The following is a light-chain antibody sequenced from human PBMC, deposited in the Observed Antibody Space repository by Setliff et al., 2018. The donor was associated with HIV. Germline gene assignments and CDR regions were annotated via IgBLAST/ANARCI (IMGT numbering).Light chain of an antibody. J-gene: IGLJ1*01. CDR3: CSFEGAYRI. CDR1: SSDIGDYKS. CDR2: DVT. V-gene: IGLV2-11*01. Sequence: QSVLAQPRSVSGSPGQSVTISCTADSSDIGDYKSVSWYQQHPATSPRPIIFDVTERPSGVPDRFSGSRSGNAASLTISGLQPEDEADYYCCSFEGAYRIFGTGTKGTVL.